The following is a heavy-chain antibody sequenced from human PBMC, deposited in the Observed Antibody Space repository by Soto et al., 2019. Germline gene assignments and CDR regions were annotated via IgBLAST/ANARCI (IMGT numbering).Heavy chain of an antibody. CDR3: ASSAGLDHLLNYYGLNV. CDR1: GGTFTSTA. Sequence: QVLLVQSSAEVKKPGSSVKVSCKASGGTFTSTAFSWVRQAPGQGLEWMGGIIPVLGTPNYAQKFQARLTVTADASTHTVHMELSSLRSDDTAVYYCASSAGLDHLLNYYGLNVWGQGTTVTVSS. V-gene: IGHV1-69*01. D-gene: IGHD6-13*01. CDR2: IIPVLGTP. J-gene: IGHJ6*02.